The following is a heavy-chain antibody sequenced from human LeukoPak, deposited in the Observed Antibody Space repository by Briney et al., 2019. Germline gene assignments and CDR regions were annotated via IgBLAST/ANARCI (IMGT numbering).Heavy chain of an antibody. CDR1: GGSISSGDYY. CDR3: ARGMFVVVPAAMGNWFDP. J-gene: IGHJ5*02. Sequence: SETLSLTXTVSGGSISSGDYYWSWIRQPPGKGLEWIGYIYYSGSTYYNPSLKSRVTISVDTSKNQFSLKLSSVTAADTAVYYCARGMFVVVPAAMGNWFDPWGQGTLVTVSS. D-gene: IGHD2-2*01. V-gene: IGHV4-30-4*08. CDR2: IYYSGST.